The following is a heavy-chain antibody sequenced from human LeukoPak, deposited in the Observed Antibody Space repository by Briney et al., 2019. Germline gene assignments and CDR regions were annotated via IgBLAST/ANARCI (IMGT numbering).Heavy chain of an antibody. Sequence: GGSLRLSCAASGFTFDDYAMHWVRQAPGKGLEWISLISGDGGSTYYADSVKGRFTIPRDNSKNSLYLQMNSLRTEDTALYYCAKEGTYYDFWSGYHPYYFDYWGQGTLVTVSS. V-gene: IGHV3-43*02. CDR2: ISGDGGST. J-gene: IGHJ4*02. D-gene: IGHD3-3*01. CDR3: AKEGTYYDFWSGYHPYYFDY. CDR1: GFTFDDYA.